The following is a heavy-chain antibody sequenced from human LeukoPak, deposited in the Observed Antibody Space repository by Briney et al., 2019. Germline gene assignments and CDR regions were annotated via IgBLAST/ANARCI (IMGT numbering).Heavy chain of an antibody. CDR2: ISSSSSTI. D-gene: IGHD1-14*01. CDR1: GFTFNTYN. Sequence: GGSLRLSCAASGFTFNTYNMNWVRQAPGKGLEWVSYISSSSSTIYYADSVKGRFTISRDNAKNSLYMQMNSLRAEDTAVYYCARANRRYYYMDVWGKGTTVTVSS. V-gene: IGHV3-48*01. CDR3: ARANRRYYYMDV. J-gene: IGHJ6*03.